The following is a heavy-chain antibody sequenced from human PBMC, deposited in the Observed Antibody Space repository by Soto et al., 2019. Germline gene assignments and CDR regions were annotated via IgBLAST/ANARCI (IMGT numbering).Heavy chain of an antibody. Sequence: GGSLRLSCAASGFTFSSYAMHWVRQAPGKGLEWVAVISYDGSNKYYADSVKGRFTISRDNSKNTLYLQRNSLRAEDTAVYYCARAYYYDSSGYLYYFDYWGQGTLVTVSS. V-gene: IGHV3-30-3*01. CDR3: ARAYYYDSSGYLYYFDY. D-gene: IGHD3-22*01. J-gene: IGHJ4*02. CDR2: ISYDGSNK. CDR1: GFTFSSYA.